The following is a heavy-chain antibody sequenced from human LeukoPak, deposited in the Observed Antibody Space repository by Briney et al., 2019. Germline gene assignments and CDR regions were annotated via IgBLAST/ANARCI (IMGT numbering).Heavy chain of an antibody. J-gene: IGHJ1*01. D-gene: IGHD6-13*01. Sequence: PGGSLRLSCAASGFTFSSYEMNWVRQAPGKGLEWVSYISSSGSTIYYADSVKGRFTISRDNAKNSLYPQMNSLRAEDTAVYYCAREPPSDEAAVTEYFQHWGQGTLVTVSS. CDR3: AREPPSDEAAVTEYFQH. CDR1: GFTFSSYE. V-gene: IGHV3-48*03. CDR2: ISSSGSTI.